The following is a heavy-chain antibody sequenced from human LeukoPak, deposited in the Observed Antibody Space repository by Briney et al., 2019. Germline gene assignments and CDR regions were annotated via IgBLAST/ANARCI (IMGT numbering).Heavy chain of an antibody. J-gene: IGHJ4*02. Sequence: GSLLLSCAASGFTFSSYAMSWVRQAPGKGLEWVAVIWHDGRYTYYGDSVKGRFTISRDNSKDTLYLQMSSLRADDTAVYYCARGPPNTATTPLDYWGQGTLVTVSS. CDR2: IWHDGRYT. CDR3: ARGPPNTATTPLDY. CDR1: GFTFSSYA. V-gene: IGHV3-33*08. D-gene: IGHD4-17*01.